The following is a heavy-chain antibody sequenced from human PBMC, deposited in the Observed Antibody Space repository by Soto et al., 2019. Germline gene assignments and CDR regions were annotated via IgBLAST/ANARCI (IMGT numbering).Heavy chain of an antibody. CDR3: AKELRTTISDYGMDV. CDR2: ISSDGTKE. Sequence: GSLRLSCAVSGISLNNYNFHWVRHTPGRGLEWVAFISSDGTKEHHADSVKGRFTISRDISKNTLYLQMNSLRPADTAVYKCAKELRTTISDYGMDVWGQGTTVAVSS. CDR1: GISLNNYN. J-gene: IGHJ6*02. V-gene: IGHV3-30-3*02.